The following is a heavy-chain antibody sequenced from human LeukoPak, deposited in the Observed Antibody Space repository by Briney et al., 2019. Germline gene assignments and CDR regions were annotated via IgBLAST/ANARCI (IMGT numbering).Heavy chain of an antibody. Sequence: SETLSLTCTVSGGSISSYYWSWIRQPPGKGLEWIGYIYYSGSTNYNPSLKSRVTISVDTSKNQFSLKLSSVTAADTAVYYCARGRPERRYSSSCLDYWGQGTLVTVSS. J-gene: IGHJ4*02. CDR2: IYYSGST. D-gene: IGHD6-13*01. CDR1: GGSISSYY. CDR3: ARGRPERRYSSSCLDY. V-gene: IGHV4-59*01.